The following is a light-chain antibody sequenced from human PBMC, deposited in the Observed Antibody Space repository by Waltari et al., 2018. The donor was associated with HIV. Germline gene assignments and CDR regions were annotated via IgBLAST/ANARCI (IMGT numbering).Light chain of an antibody. J-gene: IGLJ2*01. CDR2: EVS. CDR1: SSDVGSYNL. V-gene: IGLV2-23*02. Sequence: QSALTQPASVSGSPGQSITIPGTGTSSDVGSYNLVSWYQQHPGKAPKLMIYEVSKRPSGVSNRFSGSKSGNTASLTISGLQAEDEADYYCCSYAGSSTFGVFGGGTKLTVL. CDR3: CSYAGSSTFGV.